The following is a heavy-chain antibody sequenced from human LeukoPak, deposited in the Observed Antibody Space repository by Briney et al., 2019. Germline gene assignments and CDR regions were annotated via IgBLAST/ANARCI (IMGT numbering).Heavy chain of an antibody. CDR2: IRSKANSYAT. D-gene: IGHD6-6*01. V-gene: IGHV3-73*01. CDR3: TRHGSSSSRRMDV. CDR1: GFTLSGSA. Sequence: PGGSLRLSCAASGFTLSGSAIHWVRQASGKGLEWVGRIRSKANSYATAYAASVKGRFTISRDDSKNTAYLQMNSLKTEDTAVYYCTRHGSSSSRRMDVWGKGTTVTVSS. J-gene: IGHJ6*03.